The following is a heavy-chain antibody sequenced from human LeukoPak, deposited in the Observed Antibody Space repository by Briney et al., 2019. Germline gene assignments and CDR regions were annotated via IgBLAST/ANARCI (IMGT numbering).Heavy chain of an antibody. CDR1: GGSLSGHY. CDR2: IYHSGST. CDR3: ARHTVGLHALDI. V-gene: IGHV4-34*01. D-gene: IGHD4-23*01. Sequence: PSETLSLTCVVKGGSLSGHYWTWLRQPPGKGLEWIGEIYHSGSTNYNPSLKSRVTISVDTSKSLFSLKLSSVTAADRAIYYCARHTVGLHALDIWGQGTLVAVSS. J-gene: IGHJ3*02.